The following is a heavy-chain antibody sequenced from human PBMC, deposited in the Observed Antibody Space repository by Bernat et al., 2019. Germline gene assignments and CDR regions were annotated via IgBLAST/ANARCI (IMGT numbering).Heavy chain of an antibody. V-gene: IGHV3-53*01. J-gene: IGHJ6*03. D-gene: IGHD1-1*01. CDR2: IYSGGST. CDR1: GFTVSSNY. Sequence: EVQLVESGGGLIQPGGSLRLSCAASGFTVSSNYMSWVHQAPGKGLEWVSAIYSGGSTYYADSVKGRFTISRDNSKNTLYLQMNSLRAEDTAIYYCAKAGPLARATGTTGDYYYYYYMDVWGTGTTVTVSS. CDR3: AKAGPLARATGTTGDYYYYYYMDV.